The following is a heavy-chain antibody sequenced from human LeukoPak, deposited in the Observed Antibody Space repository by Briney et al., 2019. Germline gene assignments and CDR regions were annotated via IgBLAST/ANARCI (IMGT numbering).Heavy chain of an antibody. J-gene: IGHJ4*02. D-gene: IGHD2-15*01. Sequence: SVKVSCKASGFTFTSSAMQWVRQARGQRLEWIGWIVVGSGNTNYAQKFQERVTITRDMSTSTAYMELSSLRSEDTAVYYCAAVYCSGGGCYSEVLDYWGQGTLFTVSS. V-gene: IGHV1-58*02. CDR1: GFTFTSSA. CDR2: IVVGSGNT. CDR3: AAVYCSGGGCYSEVLDY.